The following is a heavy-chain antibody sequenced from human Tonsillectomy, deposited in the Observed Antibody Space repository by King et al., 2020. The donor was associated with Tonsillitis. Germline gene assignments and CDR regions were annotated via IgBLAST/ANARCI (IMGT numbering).Heavy chain of an antibody. Sequence: QLQESGPGLVKPSETLSLTCTVSGGSMSAYYWSWIRQPPGKPLEWIGYIYYRGTTKYNASLKVRVTISADTSENQFSLKLTSVTAADTAVYYCARDYGSGTYYKRPLTYWGQGTLVTVSS. D-gene: IGHD3-10*01. CDR1: GGSMSAYY. V-gene: IGHV4-59*01. CDR2: IYYRGTT. CDR3: ARDYGSGTYYKRPLTY. J-gene: IGHJ4*02.